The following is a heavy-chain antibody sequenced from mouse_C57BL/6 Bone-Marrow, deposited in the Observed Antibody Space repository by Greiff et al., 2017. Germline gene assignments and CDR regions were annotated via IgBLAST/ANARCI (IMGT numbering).Heavy chain of an antibody. V-gene: IGHV1-47*01. CDR1: GYTFTTYP. J-gene: IGHJ2*01. CDR2: FHPYNDDT. Sequence: QVQLQQSGAELVKPGASVKMSCKASGYTFTTYPIEWMKQTHGKSLEWIGNFHPYNDDTKYNEKFKGKATLTVEKSSNTVYLELSRLTSDYAAVYYSAGSSTSVHDVNYGGQGTTLTVSS. D-gene: IGHD5-1*01. CDR3: AGSSTSVHDVNY.